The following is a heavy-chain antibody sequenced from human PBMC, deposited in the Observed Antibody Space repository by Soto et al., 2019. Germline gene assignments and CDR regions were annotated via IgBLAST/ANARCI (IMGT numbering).Heavy chain of an antibody. CDR3: ARGNSSGYYYKNHDAFDI. CDR1: GGSISSGDYY. Sequence: PSETLSLTCTVSGGSISSGDYYWSWIRQPPGKGLEWIGYIYYSGSTYYNPSLKSRVTISVDTSKNQFSLKLSSVTAADTAVYYCARGNSSGYYYKNHDAFDIWGQGTMVTVSS. V-gene: IGHV4-30-4*01. CDR2: IYYSGST. D-gene: IGHD3-22*01. J-gene: IGHJ3*02.